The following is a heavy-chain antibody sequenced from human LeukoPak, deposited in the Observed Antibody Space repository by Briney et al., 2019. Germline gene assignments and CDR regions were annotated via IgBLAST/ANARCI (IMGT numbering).Heavy chain of an antibody. J-gene: IGHJ4*02. CDR3: AMYRGLNMFDY. CDR2: ITDDGST. CDR1: GGYISSSSYY. Sequence: PSESLSLTCIVSGGYISSSSYYWGWIRQPPGKGLEWIGSITDDGSTSYNPSLKRRVTISVDTSKNQFSLKLSSVTAADTAVYYCAMYRGLNMFDYWDQGTLATVTS. V-gene: IGHV4-39*01. D-gene: IGHD3/OR15-3a*01.